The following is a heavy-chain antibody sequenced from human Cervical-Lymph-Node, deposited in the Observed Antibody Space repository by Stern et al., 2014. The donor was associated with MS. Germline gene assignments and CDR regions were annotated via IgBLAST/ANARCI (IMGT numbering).Heavy chain of an antibody. CDR2: IYHTGST. D-gene: IGHD4-17*01. CDR1: GGSISSGGYS. Sequence: QVQLQQSGPELVKPSQTLSLTCTVSGGSISSGGYSWSWIRQPPGKGLEWVGYIYHTGSTYSNPSLKSRLYISVDTSKNQFSLKVRSVTAADTAVYYCARIGDDDGDFSLCYWGQGTRVTVSS. V-gene: IGHV4-31*03. CDR3: ARIGDDDGDFSLCY. J-gene: IGHJ4*02.